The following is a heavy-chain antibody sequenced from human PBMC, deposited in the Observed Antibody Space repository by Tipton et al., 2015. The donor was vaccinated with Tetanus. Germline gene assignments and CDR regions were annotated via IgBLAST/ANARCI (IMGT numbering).Heavy chain of an antibody. Sequence: TLSLTCAVYNGSFSGYYWNWIRQPPGKGLEWIGEINHNGGSTNYNPSLKSRVTISEDTSKNQFSLKLSSVTAADTAVYYCARRRTLPLFDPWGQGTLVTVSS. CDR1: NGSFSGYY. J-gene: IGHJ5*02. CDR2: INHNGGST. CDR3: ARRRTLPLFDP. D-gene: IGHD3-16*01. V-gene: IGHV4-34*01.